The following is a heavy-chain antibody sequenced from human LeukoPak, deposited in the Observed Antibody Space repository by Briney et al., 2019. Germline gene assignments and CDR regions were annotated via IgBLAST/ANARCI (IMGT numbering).Heavy chain of an antibody. J-gene: IGHJ3*02. CDR3: ARDITGTPDAFDI. Sequence: PSETLSLTCTVSGGSISSYYWSWIRQPPGKGLEWIGYIYYSGSTNYNPSLKSRVTISVDTSKNQFSLKLSSVTAADTAVYYCARDITGTPDAFDIWGQGTIVTVS. CDR1: GGSISSYY. D-gene: IGHD1-20*01. CDR2: IYYSGST. V-gene: IGHV4-59*01.